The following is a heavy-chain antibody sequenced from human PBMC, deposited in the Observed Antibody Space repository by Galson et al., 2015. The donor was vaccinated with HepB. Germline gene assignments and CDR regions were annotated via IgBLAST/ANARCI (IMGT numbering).Heavy chain of an antibody. CDR1: GYTFTAYY. V-gene: IGHV1-2*05. Sequence: SVKVSCKASGYTFTAYYIHWVRQAPGQGLEWMGRINPNSGGTNYAQKFQGRVAMTRDTSITTAYMELSRLKSDDTGVYYCAKGRRFDYDILTGPWSRGTLVTVSS. CDR2: INPNSGGT. J-gene: IGHJ5*02. D-gene: IGHD3-9*01. CDR3: AKGRRFDYDILTGP.